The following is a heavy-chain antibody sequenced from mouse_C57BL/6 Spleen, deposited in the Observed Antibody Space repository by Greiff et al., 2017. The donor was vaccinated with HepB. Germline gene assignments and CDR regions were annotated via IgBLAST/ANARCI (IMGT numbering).Heavy chain of an antibody. V-gene: IGHV5-16*01. D-gene: IGHD1-1*01. J-gene: IGHJ1*03. CDR3: ARDLTTVVEGNWYFDV. CDR2: INYDGSST. Sequence: DVQLVESEGGLVQPGSSMKLSCTASGFTFSDYYMAWVRQVPEKGLEWVANINYDGSSTYYLDSLKSRFIISRDNAKNILYLQMSSLKSEDTATYYCARDLTTVVEGNWYFDVWGTGTTVTVSS. CDR1: GFTFSDYY.